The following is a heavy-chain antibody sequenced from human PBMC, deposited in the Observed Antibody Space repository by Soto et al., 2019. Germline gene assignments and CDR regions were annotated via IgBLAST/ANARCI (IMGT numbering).Heavy chain of an antibody. J-gene: IGHJ4*02. Sequence: GGSLRLSCAASGFTFSSYAMSWVRQAPGKGLEWVSAISGSGGSTYYADSVKGRFTISRDNSKNTLYLQMNSLRAEDTAVYYCAKARPGEWAKDYYDRSGPLAYWGQGTLVPVSS. CDR3: AKARPGEWAKDYYDRSGPLAY. CDR2: ISGSGGST. V-gene: IGHV3-23*01. CDR1: GFTFSSYA. D-gene: IGHD3-22*01.